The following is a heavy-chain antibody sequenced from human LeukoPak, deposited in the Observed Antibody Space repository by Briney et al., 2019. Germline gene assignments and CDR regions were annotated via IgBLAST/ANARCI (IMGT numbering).Heavy chain of an antibody. J-gene: IGHJ4*02. D-gene: IGHD3/OR15-3a*01. CDR3: AKVATWTYFDS. CDR1: GFTFTIVW. CDR2: IDGGGETT. Sequence: GGSLRLSCAASGFTFTIVWMTWVRQAPGKGLGWVSAIDGGGETTYYADSVKGRFTISRDNSKNTLYLQLTSLRVDDTAVYYCAKVATWTYFDSWGQGTLVTVSS. V-gene: IGHV3-23*01.